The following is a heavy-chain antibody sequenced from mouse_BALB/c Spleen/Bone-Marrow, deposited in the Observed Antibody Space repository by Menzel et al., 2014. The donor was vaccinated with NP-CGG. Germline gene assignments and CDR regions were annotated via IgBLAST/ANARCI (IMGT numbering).Heavy chain of an antibody. CDR2: VDPANGNT. CDR1: GFNIKDTY. J-gene: IGHJ2*01. CDR3: ARHRLGTYFDY. Sequence: DVKLQESGAELVKPGASVKLSCTASGFNIKDTYMHWVKQRPEQGLEWIGRVDPANGNTKYDPKFQGKATITADTSSNTAYLQLSSLTSEDTAVYYCARHRLGTYFDYWGQGTTLTVSS. D-gene: IGHD3-2*02. V-gene: IGHV14-3*02.